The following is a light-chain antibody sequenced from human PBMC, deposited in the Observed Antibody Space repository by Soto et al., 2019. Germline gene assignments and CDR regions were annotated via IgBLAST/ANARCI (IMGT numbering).Light chain of an antibody. Sequence: QSVLTQPASVSGSPGQSITISCTGTSSDVGAFDYVSWYQQHPGEVPKLLIYDVSNRPSGVSNRLSGSKSGNTASLTISGLQAEDEADYYCSSYTTATVYVFATGTKVTVL. CDR2: DVS. CDR3: SSYTTATVYV. J-gene: IGLJ1*01. CDR1: SSDVGAFDY. V-gene: IGLV2-14*03.